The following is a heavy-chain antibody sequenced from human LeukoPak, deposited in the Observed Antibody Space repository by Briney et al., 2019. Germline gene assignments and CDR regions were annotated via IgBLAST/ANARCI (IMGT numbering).Heavy chain of an antibody. V-gene: IGHV3-53*01. J-gene: IGHJ3*02. CDR1: GFTISGNY. CDR3: ARDPAPATGAFDI. CDR2: IFNSGDT. Sequence: GGPLRLSCAASGFTISGNYMNWGCQAPGKGLEWDSVIFNSGDTYYADPVKGRFTISRDTSKNTLYLQRNSLRVDDTAVYYCARDPAPATGAFDIWGQGTMVIIS. D-gene: IGHD1-1*01.